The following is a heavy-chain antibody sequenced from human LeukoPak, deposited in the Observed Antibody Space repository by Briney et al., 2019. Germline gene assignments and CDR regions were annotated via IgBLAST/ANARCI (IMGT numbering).Heavy chain of an antibody. Sequence: GAALKISFQGSGYGFTNYWIGWVRQRPGKGMGWEGIIYPGDSDTRYSPSFQGQVTISADKSISTAYLQWNSPEASDTANYYSARRCYSNSGLVADHWGRAILVTVSS. CDR1: GYGFTNYW. J-gene: IGHJ4*02. CDR2: IYPGDSDT. CDR3: ARRCYSNSGLVADH. D-gene: IGHD4-11*01. V-gene: IGHV5-51*01.